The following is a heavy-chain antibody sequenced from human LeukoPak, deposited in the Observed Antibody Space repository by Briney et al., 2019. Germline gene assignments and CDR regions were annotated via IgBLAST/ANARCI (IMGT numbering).Heavy chain of an antibody. CDR1: GGSISSGSYY. CDR3: ARGFRGDNFDY. D-gene: IGHD7-27*01. Sequence: SETLSLTCTVSGGSISSGSYYWGWIRQPPGKGLEWIGTMYHSGSTNYNPSLKSRVTISVDTSKNQFSLKLSSVTAADTAVYFCARGFRGDNFDYWGQGTPVTVSS. V-gene: IGHV4-39*07. CDR2: MYHSGST. J-gene: IGHJ4*02.